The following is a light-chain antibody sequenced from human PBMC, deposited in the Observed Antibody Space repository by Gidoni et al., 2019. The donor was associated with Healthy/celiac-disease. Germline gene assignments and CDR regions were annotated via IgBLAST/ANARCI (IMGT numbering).Light chain of an antibody. Sequence: EIEMTHPPAPLSVSPGERATLSCRASQSVSSNLAWYQQKPGQAPRLLIYGASTMASGIPARFSGSGSGTEFTLTISSLQSEDFAVYYCQQYNSCPPWTFGQGTKVEIK. CDR3: QQYNSCPPWT. V-gene: IGKV3-15*01. J-gene: IGKJ1*01. CDR1: QSVSSN. CDR2: GAS.